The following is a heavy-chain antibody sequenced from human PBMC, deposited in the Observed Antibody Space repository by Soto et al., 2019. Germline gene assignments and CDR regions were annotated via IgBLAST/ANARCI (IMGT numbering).Heavy chain of an antibody. CDR2: ISSSSSYI. CDR3: ARDTLSGYYPSFDY. J-gene: IGHJ4*02. V-gene: IGHV3-21*01. Sequence: EVQLVESGGGLVKPGGSLRLSCAASGFTFSSYSMNWVRQAPGKGLEWVSSISSSSSYIYYADSVKGRFTISRDNAKNSLYLQMNSLRAEDTAVYYCARDTLSGYYPSFDYWGQGTLVTVAS. CDR1: GFTFSSYS. D-gene: IGHD5-12*01.